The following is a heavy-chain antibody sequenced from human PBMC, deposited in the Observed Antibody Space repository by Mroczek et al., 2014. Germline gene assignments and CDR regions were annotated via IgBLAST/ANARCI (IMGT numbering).Heavy chain of an antibody. CDR3: ARKTLAVGDFDY. J-gene: IGHJ4*01. Sequence: QVQLQQWGPGLVKPSQTLSLTCTVSGGSINNRNYYWSWIRQPAGKGLEWIGHIFAGGNTNYNPSLKSRVSISADTSKNHFSLKVSSLTAADTAVYYCARKTLAVGDFDYWGQGTLVTVSS. CDR2: IFAGGNT. CDR1: GGSINNRNYY. D-gene: IGHD6-19*01. V-gene: IGHV4-61*02.